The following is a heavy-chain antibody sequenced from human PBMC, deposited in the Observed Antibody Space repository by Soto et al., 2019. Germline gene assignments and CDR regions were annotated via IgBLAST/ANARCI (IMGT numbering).Heavy chain of an antibody. J-gene: IGHJ4*02. CDR3: DTYYYDSSGYYFDY. D-gene: IGHD3-22*01. Sequence: QTGGSLRLSCAASGFTFSSYEMNWVRQAPGKGLEGVSYISSSGSTIYYADSVKGRFTISRDNAKNSLYLQMNSLRAEDTAVYYCDTYYYDSSGYYFDYWGQGTLVTVSS. V-gene: IGHV3-48*03. CDR2: ISSSGSTI. CDR1: GFTFSSYE.